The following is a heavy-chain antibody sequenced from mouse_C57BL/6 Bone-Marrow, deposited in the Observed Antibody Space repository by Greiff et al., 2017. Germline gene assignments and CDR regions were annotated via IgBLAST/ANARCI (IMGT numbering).Heavy chain of an antibody. J-gene: IGHJ3*01. CDR2: ISDGGSYT. CDR3: ARDDYEGFAY. V-gene: IGHV5-4*01. D-gene: IGHD2-4*01. Sequence: EVMLVESGGGLVKPGGSLKLSCAASGFTFSSYAMSWVRQTPEKRLEWVATISDGGSYTYYPDNVKGRFTISRDNAKNNLYLQMSHLKSEDTAMYYCARDDYEGFAYWGQGTLVTVSA. CDR1: GFTFSSYA.